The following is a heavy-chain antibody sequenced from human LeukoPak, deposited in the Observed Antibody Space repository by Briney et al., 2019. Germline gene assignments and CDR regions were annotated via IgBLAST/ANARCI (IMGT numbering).Heavy chain of an antibody. Sequence: PGGSLRLSCAASGFTFSSYGMSWVRQAPGKGLEWVSTVSGSGSSTYYADSVKGRFTISRDNSKNTLYLQMNSLRAEDTAVYYCAKDNPHALWFGEDGGAFDIWGQGTMVTVSS. CDR2: VSGSGSST. V-gene: IGHV3-23*01. CDR3: AKDNPHALWFGEDGGAFDI. D-gene: IGHD3-10*01. J-gene: IGHJ3*02. CDR1: GFTFSSYG.